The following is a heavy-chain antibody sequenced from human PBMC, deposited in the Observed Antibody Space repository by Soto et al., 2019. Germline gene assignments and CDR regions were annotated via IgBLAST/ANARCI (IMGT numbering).Heavy chain of an antibody. CDR3: ARGFYCSSTSCSHYYYLMDV. D-gene: IGHD2-2*01. J-gene: IGHJ6*03. V-gene: IGHV4-34*01. CDR1: GGSFSGYY. CDR2: INHSGST. Sequence: SETLSLTCAVYGGSFSGYYWSWIRQPPGKGLEWIGEINHSGSTNYNPSLKSRVTISVDTSKNQFSLKLSSVTAADTAVYYCARGFYCSSTSCSHYYYLMDVCGKGTT.